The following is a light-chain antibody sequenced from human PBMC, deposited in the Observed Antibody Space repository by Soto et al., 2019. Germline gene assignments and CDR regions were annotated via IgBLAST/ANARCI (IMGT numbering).Light chain of an antibody. V-gene: IGLV3-21*02. J-gene: IGLJ1*01. CDR1: SIGSKS. CDR2: DDT. CDR3: QVWDGRSFQGV. Sequence: ELTQPPSVSVAPGQTASIACGGDSIGSKSVNWYQQRPGRAPVVVVYDDTERPTGIPERFSGSNSGNTATLTITRFEAGDEADYYCQVWDGRSFQGVFGPGTKVTVL.